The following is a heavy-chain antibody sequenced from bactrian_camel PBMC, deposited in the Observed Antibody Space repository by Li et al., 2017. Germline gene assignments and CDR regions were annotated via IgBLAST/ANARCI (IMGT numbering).Heavy chain of an antibody. J-gene: IGHJ4*01. CDR3: ATRGTAGVSY. CDR2: ISGDGSNT. Sequence: HVQLVESGGGLVQPGGSLTLSCTASGFTFSDAYMTWVRQAPGQGLEWVSSISGDGSNTYYADFVKGRFTISRDNAKNTVYLEMNSLKSEDTALYYCATRGTAGVSYWSQGTQVTVS. CDR1: GFTFSDAY. D-gene: IGHD3*01. V-gene: IGHV3-2*01.